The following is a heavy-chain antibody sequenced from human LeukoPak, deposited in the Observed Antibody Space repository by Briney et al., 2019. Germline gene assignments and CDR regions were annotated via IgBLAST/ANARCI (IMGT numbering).Heavy chain of an antibody. CDR3: ARVAEDCSSTSCYAGVDY. J-gene: IGHJ4*02. V-gene: IGHV1-18*01. Sequence: ASVKVSCQASGYTFISYGISWVRQAACQGLEGMGLIRAYHGNTNYAQKHQGRVTMTTDTSTSTAYMELKSLRSDDTAVYYCARVAEDCSSTSCYAGVDYWGQGTLVTVSS. D-gene: IGHD2-2*01. CDR1: GYTFISYG. CDR2: IRAYHGNT.